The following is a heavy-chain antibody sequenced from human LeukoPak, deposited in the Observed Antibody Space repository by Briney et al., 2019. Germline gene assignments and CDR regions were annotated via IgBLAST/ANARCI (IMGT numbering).Heavy chain of an antibody. V-gene: IGHV3-30*03. CDR2: ISYDGSNK. CDR1: GGSFSGYY. Sequence: LSLTCAVYGGSFSGYYWSWIRQPPGKGLEWVAVISYDGSNKYYADSVKGRFTISRDNSKNTLYLQMNSLRAEDTAVYYCARDCSGGSCVWEYYYGMDVWGQGTTVTVSS. J-gene: IGHJ6*02. CDR3: ARDCSGGSCVWEYYYGMDV. D-gene: IGHD2-15*01.